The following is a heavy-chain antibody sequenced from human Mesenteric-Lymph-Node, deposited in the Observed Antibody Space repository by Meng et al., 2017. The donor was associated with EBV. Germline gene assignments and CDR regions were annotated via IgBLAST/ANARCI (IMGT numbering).Heavy chain of an antibody. D-gene: IGHD4-17*01. CDR2: IYYSGST. CDR3: ARDLAGYGDYFLY. Sequence: QLRLQESGPGLVKPSETLSLPCTFSGGSISSSSYYWGWIRQPPGKGLEWIGSIYYSGSTYYNPSLKSRVTISVDTSKNQFSLKLSSVTAADTAVYYCARDLAGYGDYFLYWGQGTLVTVSS. V-gene: IGHV4-39*07. CDR1: GGSISSSSYY. J-gene: IGHJ4*02.